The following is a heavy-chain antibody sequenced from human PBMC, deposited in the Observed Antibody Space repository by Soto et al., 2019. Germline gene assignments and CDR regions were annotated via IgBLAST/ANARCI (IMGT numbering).Heavy chain of an antibody. CDR1: GGSLRSATYY. J-gene: IGHJ3*02. V-gene: IGHV4-31*11. CDR3: AREETGNDALDI. Sequence: QLQLQESGPGLVKPSQTLSLTCAVSGGSLRSATYYWSWIRRHPGKGLEWIGYFYHSGSTYYKPSLRSRVTISLDTSKNQFSLNLRSVTDADTAIYYCAREETGNDALDIWGQGTLVTVSS. D-gene: IGHD1-1*01. CDR2: FYHSGST.